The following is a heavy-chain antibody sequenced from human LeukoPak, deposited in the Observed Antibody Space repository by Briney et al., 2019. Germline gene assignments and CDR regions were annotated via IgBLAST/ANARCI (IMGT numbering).Heavy chain of an antibody. CDR3: VKEKYSSGWVFDS. Sequence: GGSLRLSCAGCGFTFDEYDIHGVGQAPGKGVDWISLISYSGGGTYYADSVKGRFTISRDNSKNSVYLQMNSLRPEDTAFYYCVKEKYSSGWVFDSWGQGTLVTVSS. V-gene: IGHV3-43D*03. CDR2: ISYSGGGT. J-gene: IGHJ4*02. D-gene: IGHD6-19*01. CDR1: GFTFDEYD.